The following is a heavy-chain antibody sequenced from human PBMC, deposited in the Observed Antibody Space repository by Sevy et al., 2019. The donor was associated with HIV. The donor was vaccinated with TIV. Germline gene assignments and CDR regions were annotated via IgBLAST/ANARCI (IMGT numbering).Heavy chain of an antibody. J-gene: IGHJ5*02. V-gene: IGHV3-11*01. D-gene: IGHD5-18*01. CDR2: ISSSGSTI. CDR3: ARDLSKFGYTAMLQEVWFDP. Sequence: GGSLRLSCAASGFTISEYYMSWIRQAPGKGLEWVSYISSSGSTIYYADSVKGRFTISRDNAKNSLYLQMNSLRAEDTAVYYCARDLSKFGYTAMLQEVWFDPWGQGTLVTVSS. CDR1: GFTISEYY.